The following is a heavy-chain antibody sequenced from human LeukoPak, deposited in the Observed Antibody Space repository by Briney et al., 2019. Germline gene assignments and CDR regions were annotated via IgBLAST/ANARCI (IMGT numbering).Heavy chain of an antibody. Sequence: GASVRVSCRASGYTFTSYYMHWVRQAPGQGLEWMGIINPSGGSTSYAQKFQGRVTMTRDTSTSTIYMELSSLRSEDTAVYYCARDKTDSSTYSWFDPWGQGTLVTVSS. V-gene: IGHV1-46*01. D-gene: IGHD6-13*01. CDR3: ARDKTDSSTYSWFDP. CDR2: INPSGGST. J-gene: IGHJ5*02. CDR1: GYTFTSYY.